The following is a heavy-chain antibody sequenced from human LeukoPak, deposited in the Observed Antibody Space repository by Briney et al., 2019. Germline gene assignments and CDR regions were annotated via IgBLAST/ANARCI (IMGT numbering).Heavy chain of an antibody. Sequence: AGGSLRLSCAASGFIFSDYGMHWVRQAPGKGLDWVAVISNDGTYINHADSVKGRFTISRDNSKNTLYLQMNSLRGEDTAVYYCANGWPTATRNFDLWGQGTLVTVST. D-gene: IGHD4-11*01. J-gene: IGHJ4*02. CDR3: ANGWPTATRNFDL. V-gene: IGHV3-30-3*01. CDR1: GFIFSDYG. CDR2: ISNDGTYI.